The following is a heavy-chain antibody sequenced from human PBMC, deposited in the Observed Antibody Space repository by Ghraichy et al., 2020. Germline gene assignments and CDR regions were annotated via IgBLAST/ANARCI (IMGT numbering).Heavy chain of an antibody. D-gene: IGHD6-13*01. CDR1: GFSFSSYW. CDR2: IKQDGSEK. J-gene: IGHJ4*02. V-gene: IGHV3-7*03. CDR3: ARDGRRGYSISCDS. Sequence: GGSLRLSCTASGFSFSSYWMSWVRQAPGKGLEWVANIKQDGSEKYYVDSVKGRFTISRDNAKNSLYLQMNSLRAEDTAVYYCARDGRRGYSISCDSWGQGTLVTVSS.